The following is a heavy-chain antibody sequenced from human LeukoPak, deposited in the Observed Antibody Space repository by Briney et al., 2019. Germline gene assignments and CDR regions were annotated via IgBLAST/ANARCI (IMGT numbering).Heavy chain of an antibody. CDR1: GFTFSSYA. D-gene: IGHD2-2*01. J-gene: IGHJ4*02. CDR3: AKAGAMNSRGTFYFDD. V-gene: IGHV3-23*01. CDR2: ISPGGAST. Sequence: GSLRLSCVASGFTFSSYAMNWVRQAPGKGLEWVSGISPGGASTYYADSVRGRFTISRDNSKSTLYLQMNSLKAGDTAVYYCAKAGAMNSRGTFYFDDWGQGTLVPVSS.